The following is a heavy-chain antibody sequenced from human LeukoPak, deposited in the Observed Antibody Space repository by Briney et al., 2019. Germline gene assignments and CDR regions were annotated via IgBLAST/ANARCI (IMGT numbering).Heavy chain of an antibody. D-gene: IGHD3-9*01. V-gene: IGHV1-69*01. Sequence: SMTVSCTASGGTFSSYAISWVRQAPGQGLEWMGGIIPIFGTANYAQKFQGRVTITADESTSTAYMELSSLRSEDTAVYYCARGGRVDILTGYPYWGQGTLVTVSS. CDR1: GGTFSSYA. CDR2: IIPIFGTA. J-gene: IGHJ4*02. CDR3: ARGGRVDILTGYPY.